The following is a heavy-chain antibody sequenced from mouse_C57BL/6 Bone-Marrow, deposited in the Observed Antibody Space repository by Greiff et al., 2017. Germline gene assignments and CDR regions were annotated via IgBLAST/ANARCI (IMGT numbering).Heavy chain of an antibody. D-gene: IGHD2-4*01. V-gene: IGHV1-69*01. Sequence: QVQLQQPGAELVMPGASVKLSCKASGYTFTSYWMHWVKQRPGQGLEWIGEIDPSDSYTNYNQKFKGKSTLTVDKSSSTAYMQLSSLTSEGSAVYSCASRDYPGWFAYWGQGTLVTVSA. CDR2: IDPSDSYT. CDR1: GYTFTSYW. J-gene: IGHJ3*01. CDR3: ASRDYPGWFAY.